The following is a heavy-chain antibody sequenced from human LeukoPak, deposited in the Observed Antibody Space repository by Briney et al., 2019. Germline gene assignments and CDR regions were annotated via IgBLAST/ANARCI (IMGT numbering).Heavy chain of an antibody. CDR3: AREKPNAFEI. CDR2: IYSGGNT. CDR1: GFTFSRDY. Sequence: PGGSLRLSCAASGFTFSRDYMSWVRQAPGKGLEWVSVIYSGGNTYYADSVKGRFTISRDNSKNTVFLQMTSLRAEDTAVYYCAREKPNAFEIWGQGTMVTVSS. V-gene: IGHV3-53*01. J-gene: IGHJ3*02. D-gene: IGHD1-14*01.